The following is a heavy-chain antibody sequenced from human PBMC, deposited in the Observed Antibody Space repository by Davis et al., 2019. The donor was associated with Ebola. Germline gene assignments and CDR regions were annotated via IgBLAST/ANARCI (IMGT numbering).Heavy chain of an antibody. CDR1: GYSFTSYW. D-gene: IGHD6-13*01. Sequence: GGSLRLSRKGSGYSFTSYWIGWVRQLPGKGLEWMGIIYPGDSDTRYSPSFQGQVTISADKSISTAYLQWSSLKASDTAMYYCARPLAAAADWGQGTLVTVSS. CDR3: ARPLAAAAD. CDR2: IYPGDSDT. J-gene: IGHJ4*02. V-gene: IGHV5-51*01.